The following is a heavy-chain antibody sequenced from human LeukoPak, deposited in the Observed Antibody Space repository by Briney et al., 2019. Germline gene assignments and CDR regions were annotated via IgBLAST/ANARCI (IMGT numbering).Heavy chain of an antibody. V-gene: IGHV3-23*01. CDR1: GFTFSNSA. CDR2: LSGSGITT. Sequence: GGSLRLSCAASGFTFSNSAMSWVRQAPGKGLEWVSTLSGSGITTYYADSVKGRFTISRDNSKNTLYLQMKSLRAEDTAVYYCAKGIYSSGWSYFDYWGHGTLVIVSS. CDR3: AKGIYSSGWSYFDY. J-gene: IGHJ4*01. D-gene: IGHD6-19*01.